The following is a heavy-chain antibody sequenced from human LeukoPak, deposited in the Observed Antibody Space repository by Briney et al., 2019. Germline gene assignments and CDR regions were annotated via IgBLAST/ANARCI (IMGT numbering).Heavy chain of an antibody. CDR1: GYTFTGYY. V-gene: IGHV1-2*02. J-gene: IGHJ4*02. Sequence: ASVKVSCKASGYTFTGYYMHWVRQAPGQGLEWMGWINSNSGGTNYAQKFQGRVTMTGDTSISTAYMELSRLRSDDTAVYYCARGAVVVAVAGVLILKKPDYFDYWGQGTLVTVSS. CDR3: ARGAVVVAVAGVLILKKPDYFDY. CDR2: INSNSGGT. D-gene: IGHD6-19*01.